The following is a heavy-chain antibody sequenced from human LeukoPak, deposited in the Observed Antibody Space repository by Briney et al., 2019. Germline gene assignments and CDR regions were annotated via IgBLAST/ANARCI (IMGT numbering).Heavy chain of an antibody. CDR3: ATLSLYCSGGSCYSRYFQN. V-gene: IGHV3-7*03. D-gene: IGHD2-15*01. J-gene: IGHJ1*01. CDR2: IKQDGSQK. Sequence: PGGSLRLSCAASGFTFSSYWMSWVRQAPGKGLEWVANIKQDGSQKYYVDSVKGRFCISRDNAKNSLYLQMNSLRAEDTAVYYCATLSLYCSGGSCYSRYFQNWGQGTLVTVSS. CDR1: GFTFSSYW.